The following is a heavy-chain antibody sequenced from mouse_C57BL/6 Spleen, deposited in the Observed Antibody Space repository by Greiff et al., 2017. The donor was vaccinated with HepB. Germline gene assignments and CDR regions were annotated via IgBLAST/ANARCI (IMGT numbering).Heavy chain of an antibody. CDR2: ISDGGSYT. J-gene: IGHJ3*01. V-gene: IGHV5-4*03. Sequence: EVKVVDSGGGLVKPGGSLKLSCAASGFTFSSYAMSWVRQTPEKRLEWVATISDGGSYTYYPDNVKGRFTISRDNAKNNLYLQMSHLKSEDTAMYYCARGGDWFAYWGQGTLVTVSA. CDR1: GFTFSSYA. CDR3: ARGGDWFAY.